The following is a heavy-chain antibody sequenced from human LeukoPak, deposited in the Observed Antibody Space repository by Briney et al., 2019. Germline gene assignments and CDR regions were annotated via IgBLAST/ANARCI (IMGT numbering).Heavy chain of an antibody. CDR1: GFTFSSYA. CDR3: AKSCGVGDYVRGYWYFDL. D-gene: IGHD3-16*01. V-gene: IGHV3-23*01. CDR2: ISGSGGST. J-gene: IGHJ2*01. Sequence: GGSLRLSCAASGFTFSSYAMSWVRQAPGKGLEWVSAISGSGGSTYYPDSVKGRFTISRDNSKNTLYLQMNSLTAEDTAVYYCAKSCGVGDYVRGYWYFDLWGRGTLVTVSS.